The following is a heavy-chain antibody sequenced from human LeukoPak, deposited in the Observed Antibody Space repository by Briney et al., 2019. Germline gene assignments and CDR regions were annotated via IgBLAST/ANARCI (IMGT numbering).Heavy chain of an antibody. CDR1: GGSISSSSYY. V-gene: IGHV4-39*07. CDR2: IYYSGST. Sequence: PSETLSLTCTVSGGSISSSSYYWGWIRQPPGKGLEWIGSIYYSGSTYYNPSLKSRVTISVDTSKNQFSLKLSSETAADTAVYYCARVRLELYSSSWYSDFDYWGQGTLVTVSS. J-gene: IGHJ4*02. CDR3: ARVRLELYSSSWYSDFDY. D-gene: IGHD6-13*01.